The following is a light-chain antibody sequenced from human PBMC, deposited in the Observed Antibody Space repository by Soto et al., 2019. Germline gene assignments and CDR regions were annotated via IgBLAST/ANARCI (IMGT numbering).Light chain of an antibody. Sequence: EIVLTQSPGTLSLSPGERATLSCRASQSVGSSYLVWYQHRVGQAPRLLIFGGSSRATGIPDRFSGSGSGTDFTLTITRLEPEDFAVYYCQYYGTSPPITFGQGTRLEIK. CDR2: GGS. V-gene: IGKV3-20*01. J-gene: IGKJ5*01. CDR3: QYYGTSPPIT. CDR1: QSVGSSY.